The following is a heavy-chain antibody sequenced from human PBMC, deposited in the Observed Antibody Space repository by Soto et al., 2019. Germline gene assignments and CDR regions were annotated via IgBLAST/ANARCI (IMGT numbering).Heavy chain of an antibody. CDR2: VYSSGTT. CDR3: ARDICSYSYGEGY. D-gene: IGHD2-15*01. Sequence: SETLSLTCSVSVGSINSYWWSWIRQPAGKGLEWIGRVYSSGTTDYNPSLNSRATLSVETSKNQFSLKLSSVTAADTAVSYCARDICSYSYGEGYWTQVIEFTGS. CDR1: VGSINSYW. V-gene: IGHV4-4*07. J-gene: IGHJ4*02.